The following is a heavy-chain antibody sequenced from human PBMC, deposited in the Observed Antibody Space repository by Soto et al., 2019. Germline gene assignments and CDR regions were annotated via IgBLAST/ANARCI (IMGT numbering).Heavy chain of an antibody. CDR2: IIPMFGTA. D-gene: IGHD5-18*01. V-gene: IGHV1-69*13. Sequence: ASVKVSCKSSGGTFSAYGFSWVRQAPGQGLEWMGGIIPMFGTANYAQKFQGRVTITADESTSTAYMDLYSLRSEDTAVYYCARGGYSYGLQPWYFDLWGRGTLVTVSS. J-gene: IGHJ2*01. CDR3: ARGGYSYGLQPWYFDL. CDR1: GGTFSAYG.